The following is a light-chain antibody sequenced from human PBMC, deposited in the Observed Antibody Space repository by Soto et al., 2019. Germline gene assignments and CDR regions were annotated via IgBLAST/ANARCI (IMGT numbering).Light chain of an antibody. CDR1: SSNIGSNT. J-gene: IGLJ2*01. Sequence: QYVLTQPPSASGTPGQRVTISCSGSSSNIGSNTVNWYQQLPGTAPKLLIYSNNQRPSGVPDRFSGSKSGTSASLAISGLQSEDEADYYCAAWDDSLNGSVVFGGGTKLTVL. V-gene: IGLV1-44*01. CDR2: SNN. CDR3: AAWDDSLNGSVV.